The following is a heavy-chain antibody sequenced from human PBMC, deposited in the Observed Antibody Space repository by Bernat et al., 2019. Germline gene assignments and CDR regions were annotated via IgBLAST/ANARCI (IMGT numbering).Heavy chain of an antibody. V-gene: IGHV4-34*01. CDR3: AIGRHLIQLFFFIGAGTAKLAFDP. CDR2: INHSGST. CDR1: GGSFSGYY. D-gene: IGHD5-18*01. Sequence: QVQLQQWGAGLLKPSETLSLTCAVYGGSFSGYYWSWIRQPPGKGLEWIGEINHSGSTNYNPSLKSRVTISVDTSKNQFSLKLSSVTAADTAVYYCAIGRHLIQLFFFIGAGTAKLAFDPWGQGTLVTVSS. J-gene: IGHJ5*02.